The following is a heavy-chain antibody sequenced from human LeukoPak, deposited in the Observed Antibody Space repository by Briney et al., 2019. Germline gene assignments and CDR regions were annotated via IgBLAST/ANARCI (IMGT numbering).Heavy chain of an antibody. D-gene: IGHD3-10*01. CDR1: GFTFSSYA. J-gene: IGHJ4*02. V-gene: IGHV3-23*01. CDR2: ISGSGGST. CDR3: AKGFFQSANYGSGSYYSPFDY. Sequence: PGGSLRLSCAASGFTFSSYAMSWVRQAPGKGLEWVSAISGSGGSTYYADSVKGRFTISRDNSKTTMYLQMNSLRAEDTAVYYCAKGFFQSANYGSGSYYSPFDYWGQGTLVTVSS.